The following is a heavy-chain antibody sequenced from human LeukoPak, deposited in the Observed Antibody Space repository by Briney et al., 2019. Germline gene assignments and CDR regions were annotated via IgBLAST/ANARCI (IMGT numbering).Heavy chain of an antibody. V-gene: IGHV4-38-2*02. CDR3: ARDWGFGDSEDWFDP. D-gene: IGHD4-17*01. CDR1: GYSLNRGYY. CDR2: VHHSGTT. Sequence: PSETLSLTCTVSGYSLNRGYYWGWIRQPPGKGLEWIGSVHHSGTTYYNPSLRSRVTISVDKSKNQISLEVTSVTAADTAVYYCARDWGFGDSEDWFDPWGQGTLVTVSS. J-gene: IGHJ5*02.